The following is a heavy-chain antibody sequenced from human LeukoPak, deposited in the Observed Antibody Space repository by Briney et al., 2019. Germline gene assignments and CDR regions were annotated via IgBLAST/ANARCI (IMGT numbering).Heavy chain of an antibody. D-gene: IGHD3-16*01. V-gene: IGHV3-7*01. CDR1: GLTLCSYW. CDR3: ARDPSKPSPLLGHARDYFDY. Sequence: PGGSLRLSCAASGLTLCSYWVSSGRQAPGKGLGWVANIQQDGNEKYYVDSLNGRFTISRDNSKSSLYLQMNSLRAEHTAVYYCARDPSKPSPLLGHARDYFDYWGQGTLVTVSS. CDR2: IQQDGNEK. J-gene: IGHJ4*02.